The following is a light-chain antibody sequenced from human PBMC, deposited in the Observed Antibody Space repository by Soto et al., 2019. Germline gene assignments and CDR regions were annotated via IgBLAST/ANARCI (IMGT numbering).Light chain of an antibody. CDR1: RSNIGAGYD. Sequence: QSVLTQPPSLSGAPGQRVTISCTGSRSNIGAGYDVHWYKHLPGTAPKVLIFDNSNRPSGVPDRFSGSKSGTSASLAITGLQAEDEAVYYCHSYDVSLRGPAFGGGTQLTVL. CDR3: HSYDVSLRGPA. CDR2: DNS. J-gene: IGLJ2*01. V-gene: IGLV1-40*01.